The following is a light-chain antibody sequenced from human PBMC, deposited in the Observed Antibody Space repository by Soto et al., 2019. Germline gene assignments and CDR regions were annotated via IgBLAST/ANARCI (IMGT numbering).Light chain of an antibody. CDR1: QSVTTF. CDR2: DAS. V-gene: IGKV3-11*01. Sequence: EIGMNQSPATLSVSPGERVTLSCRASQSVTTFLAWYQQKPDQAPRLLIYDASTRATGIPARFSGSGSGTDFTLTISSLEPEDFAVYYCQQRSNWPPVITFGGGTKVDIK. J-gene: IGKJ4*01. CDR3: QQRSNWPPVIT.